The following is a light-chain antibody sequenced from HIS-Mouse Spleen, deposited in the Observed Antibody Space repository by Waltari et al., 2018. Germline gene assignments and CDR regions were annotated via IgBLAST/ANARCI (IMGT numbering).Light chain of an antibody. CDR1: SSNIGSNT. CDR2: SNN. J-gene: IGLJ3*02. V-gene: IGLV1-44*01. Sequence: QSVLTQPPSASGTPGQRVTIPCSGSSSNIGSNTVNWYQQLPGTAPKLLIYSNNQRPSGLPDRFSESKSGTSASLAISGLQSEDEADYYCAAWDDSLNGRVFGGGTKLTVL. CDR3: AAWDDSLNGRV.